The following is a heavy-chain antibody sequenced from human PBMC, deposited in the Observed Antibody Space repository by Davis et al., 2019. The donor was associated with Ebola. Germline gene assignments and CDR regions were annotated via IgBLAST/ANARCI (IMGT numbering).Heavy chain of an antibody. CDR1: GFTFSSYA. CDR2: ISGSGGST. V-gene: IGHV3-23*01. D-gene: IGHD3-22*01. Sequence: GESLKISCAASGFTFSSYAMSWVRQAPGKGLEWVSAISGSGGSTYYADSVKGRFAISRDNSKNTLYLQMNSLRAEDTAVYYCARAEYYYDSSGYYYVLPHFDYWGQGTLVTVSS. CDR3: ARAEYYYDSSGYYYVLPHFDY. J-gene: IGHJ4*02.